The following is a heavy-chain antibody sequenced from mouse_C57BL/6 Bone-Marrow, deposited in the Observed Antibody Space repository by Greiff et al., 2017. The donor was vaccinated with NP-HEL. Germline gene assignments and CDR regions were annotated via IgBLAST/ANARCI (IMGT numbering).Heavy chain of an antibody. CDR2: IDPSDSYT. Sequence: VQLQQPGAELVMPGASVKLSCKASGYTFTSYWMHWVKQRPGQGLEWIGEIDPSDSYTNYNQKFKGKSTLTVDKSSSTAYMQLSSLTSEDSAVYYCALYYDYEDYWGQGTTLTVSS. CDR1: GYTFTSYW. CDR3: ALYYDYEDY. V-gene: IGHV1-69*01. D-gene: IGHD2-4*01. J-gene: IGHJ2*01.